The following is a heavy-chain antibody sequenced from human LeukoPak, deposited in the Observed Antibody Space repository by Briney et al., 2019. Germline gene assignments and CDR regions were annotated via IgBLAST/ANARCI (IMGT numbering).Heavy chain of an antibody. CDR2: INSDGSST. CDR3: ARDGVAAAANDAFDI. V-gene: IGHV3-74*01. Sequence: GGSLRLSCAASGFTFSSYWMHWVRQAPGKGLVWVSRINSDGSSTSYADSVKGRFTNSRDNAKNTLYLQMNSLRAEDTAVYYCARDGVAAAANDAFDIWGQGTMVTVSS. J-gene: IGHJ3*02. CDR1: GFTFSSYW. D-gene: IGHD6-13*01.